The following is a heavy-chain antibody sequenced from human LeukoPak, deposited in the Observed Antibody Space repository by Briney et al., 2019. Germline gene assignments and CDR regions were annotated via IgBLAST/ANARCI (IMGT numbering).Heavy chain of an antibody. CDR3: ARVYASGTYPIDY. D-gene: IGHD3-10*01. V-gene: IGHV4-61*01. CDR2: IYFSGST. J-gene: IGHJ4*02. Sequence: SETLSLTCTVSGGSVSTGSYYWSWIRLPPGKGLEWIGYIYFSGSTNYYPSLKSRVTISVDTSKNQFSLKLYSVTAADTAVYFCARVYASGTYPIDYWGQGTRVTVSS. CDR1: GGSVSTGSYY.